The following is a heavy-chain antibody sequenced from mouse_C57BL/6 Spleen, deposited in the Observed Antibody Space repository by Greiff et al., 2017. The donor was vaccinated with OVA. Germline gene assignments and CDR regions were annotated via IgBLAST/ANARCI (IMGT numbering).Heavy chain of an antibody. CDR2: INPNNGGT. CDR1: GYTFTDYY. J-gene: IGHJ4*01. D-gene: IGHD1-1*01. CDR3: AREDGSSSYYAMDY. V-gene: IGHV1-26*01. Sequence: EVQLQQSGPELVKPGASVKISCKASGYTFTDYYMNWVKQSHGKSLEWIGDINPNNGGTSYNQKFKGKATLTVDKSSSTAYMELRSLTSEDSAVYYCAREDGSSSYYAMDYWGQGTSVTVSS.